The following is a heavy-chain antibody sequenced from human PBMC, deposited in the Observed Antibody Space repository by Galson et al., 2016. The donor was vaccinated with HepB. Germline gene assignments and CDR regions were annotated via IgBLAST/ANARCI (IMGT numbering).Heavy chain of an antibody. J-gene: IGHJ4*02. V-gene: IGHV3-30*18. CDR2: VSYGGRNK. CDR3: AKDGRIYGSSDSYHDHFHY. D-gene: IGHD2-2*01. CDR1: GFTFSRYG. Sequence: SLRLSCAASGFTFSRYGMHWVRQAPGKGLVWVALVSYGGRNKKYADSVKGRFTISRDNSKKTLYLQMNSLRDEDTAAYYCAKDGRIYGSSDSYHDHFHYWGQGTLVTVSS.